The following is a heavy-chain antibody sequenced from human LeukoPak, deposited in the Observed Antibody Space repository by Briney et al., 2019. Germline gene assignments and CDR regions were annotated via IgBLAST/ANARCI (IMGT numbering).Heavy chain of an antibody. V-gene: IGHV3-48*01. D-gene: IGHD1-26*01. CDR3: VRTNGGTYYDY. J-gene: IGHJ4*02. CDR1: GFTFSSYS. CDR2: ISRSSSTI. Sequence: GGPLRLSCAASGFTFSSYSMNWVSQAPGKGLEWVSYISRSSSTIYYADSVKGRFTISRDVAKNSLYLQMNNLRAGDTAVYYCVRTNGGTYYDYWGQGTLVTVSS.